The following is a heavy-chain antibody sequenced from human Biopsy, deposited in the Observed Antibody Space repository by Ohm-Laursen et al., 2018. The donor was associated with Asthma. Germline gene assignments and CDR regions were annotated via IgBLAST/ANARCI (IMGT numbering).Heavy chain of an antibody. J-gene: IGHJ6*02. V-gene: IGHV1-18*01. D-gene: IGHD3-10*01. CDR3: ARAVDYSHYYGIDV. CDR1: GYTFNSAG. Sequence: SVKVSCRTSGYTFNSAGITWVRQAPGQGLEWMGWISVYNGNTKVAQKLQDRVTMITDTSTSTAYMELGSLRSDDTAVYFCARAVDYSHYYGIDVWGQGTTVTVS. CDR2: ISVYNGNT.